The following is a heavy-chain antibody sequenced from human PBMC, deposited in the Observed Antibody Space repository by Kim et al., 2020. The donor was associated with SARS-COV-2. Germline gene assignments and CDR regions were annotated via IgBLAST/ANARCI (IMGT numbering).Heavy chain of an antibody. CDR3: ARLSIIRGATPPIEDY. Sequence: GGSLRLSCAASGFTFSSVYMNWVRQAPGKGLEWVSFISSKSDTTLYADSVRGRFTISRDNAKKSLYLQMNSLRDEDTAVYYCARLSIIRGATPPIEDYWGQGTLVTISS. CDR1: GFTFSSVY. D-gene: IGHD3-10*01. J-gene: IGHJ4*02. V-gene: IGHV3-48*02. CDR2: ISSKSDTT.